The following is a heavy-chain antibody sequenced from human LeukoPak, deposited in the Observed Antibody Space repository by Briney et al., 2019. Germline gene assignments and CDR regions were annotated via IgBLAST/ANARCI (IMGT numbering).Heavy chain of an antibody. V-gene: IGHV3-23*01. Sequence: GGSLRLSCAASGFTFTTYAMSWVRQASGKGLEWVSSVSGNGHHTYYADSVKGRFIISSDNSKNMVFLQMNSLRVEDTALYYCAKDRTVGASYWYFDLWGRGTLVTVSS. D-gene: IGHD1-26*01. CDR2: VSGNGHHT. CDR1: GFTFTTYA. J-gene: IGHJ2*01. CDR3: AKDRTVGASYWYFDL.